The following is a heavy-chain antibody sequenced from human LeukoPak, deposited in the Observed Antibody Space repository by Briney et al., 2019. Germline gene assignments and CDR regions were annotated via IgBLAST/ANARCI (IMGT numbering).Heavy chain of an antibody. D-gene: IGHD6-13*01. CDR2: INPNSGVT. CDR3: ARDDSSSWSPATY. J-gene: IGHJ4*02. V-gene: IGHV1-2*02. Sequence: ASVKVSCKASGYTFTVYYMHWVRQAPGQGLEWMGWINPNSGVTNYAQKFQGRVTMTRDTSINTAYMELSRLRSDDTAMYYCARDDSSSWSPATYWGQGTLVTVSS. CDR1: GYTFTVYY.